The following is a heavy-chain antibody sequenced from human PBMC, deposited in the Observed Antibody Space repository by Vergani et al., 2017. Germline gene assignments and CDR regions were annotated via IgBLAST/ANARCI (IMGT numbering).Heavy chain of an antibody. CDR1: GAPISYWC. CDR2: LCPSGST. J-gene: IGHJ4*02. Sequence: QVQMQESGPGLVKTSETLSLTCSASGAPISYWCWSWLRQPAGKGLEWIGRLCPSGSTNYKPSLKSRVTMSIDTSKYQFSLKLTSVTAADTAVYYCATGAGPFDIWGQGTLVTVSS. CDR3: ATGAGPFDI. V-gene: IGHV4-4*07. D-gene: IGHD7-27*01.